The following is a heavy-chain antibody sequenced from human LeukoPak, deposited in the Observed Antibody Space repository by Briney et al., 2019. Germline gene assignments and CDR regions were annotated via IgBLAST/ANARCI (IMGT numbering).Heavy chain of an antibody. CDR2: IIPILGIA. J-gene: IGHJ6*02. CDR1: GGTFSSYA. CDR3: AKGSSDIVVVPAAGYYYYGMDV. D-gene: IGHD2-2*01. Sequence: ASVKVSCKASGGTFSSYAISWVRQAPGQGLEWMGRIIPILGIANYAQKFQGRVTITADKSTSTAYMELSSLRSEDTAVYYCAKGSSDIVVVPAAGYYYYGMDVWGQGTTVTVSS. V-gene: IGHV1-69*04.